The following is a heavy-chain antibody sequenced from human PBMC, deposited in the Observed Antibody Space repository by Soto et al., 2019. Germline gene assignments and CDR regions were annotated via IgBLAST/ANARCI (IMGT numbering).Heavy chain of an antibody. D-gene: IGHD3-3*01. CDR3: ARLGQFDFWSGFSTSYYYIDV. Sequence: SETLSLTCAVYGGSFSGYYWSWVRQPPGKGLEWIGEINHSGSTNYNPSLKSRVTISVDTSKNQFSLKLSSVTAADTAVYYCARLGQFDFWSGFSTSYYYIDVWGKGTMVTVSS. J-gene: IGHJ6*03. CDR2: INHSGST. V-gene: IGHV4-34*01. CDR1: GGSFSGYY.